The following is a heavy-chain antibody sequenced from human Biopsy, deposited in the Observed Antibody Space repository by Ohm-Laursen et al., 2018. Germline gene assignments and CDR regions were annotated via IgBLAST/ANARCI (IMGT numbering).Heavy chain of an antibody. V-gene: IGHV4-59*02. D-gene: IGHD4-11*01. CDR2: IYYSVMT. J-gene: IGHJ6*02. CDR3: ARDSGILNYGNFKYYHYYGMDV. CDR1: GDSVTKYY. Sequence: SETLSLTCTVSGDSVTKYYWSWIRQPPGKGLEWIGHIYYSVMTNYNPSLQSRVSISVDTSRNQVSLTLSSVTAADMAVYYRARDSGILNYGNFKYYHYYGMDVWGQGTKVTVSS.